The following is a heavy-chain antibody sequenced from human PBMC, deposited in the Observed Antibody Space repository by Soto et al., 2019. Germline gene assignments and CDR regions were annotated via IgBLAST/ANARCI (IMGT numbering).Heavy chain of an antibody. D-gene: IGHD4-17*01. V-gene: IGHV3-53*04. CDR2: IYSGGST. CDR1: EFTVSSNF. J-gene: IGHJ3*01. Sequence: EVQLVESGGGLVQPGGSLRLSCAASEFTVSSNFMSWVRQAPGKGLEWVSVIYSGGSTYYAASVKGRFTISRHNSKNTLYLQMTTLRVGDTAMYYCARAITVTVTTYRDARDPWGQGTMVTVSS. CDR3: ARAITVTVTTYRDARDP.